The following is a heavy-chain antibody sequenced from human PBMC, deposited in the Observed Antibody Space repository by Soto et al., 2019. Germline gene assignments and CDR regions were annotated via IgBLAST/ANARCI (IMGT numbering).Heavy chain of an antibody. CDR2: IIPIFGTA. Sequence: GASVKVSCKASGGTFSSYAISWVRQAPGQGLEWMGGIIPIFGTANYAQKFQGRVTITADESTSTAYMELSSLRSEDTAVYYCARDPLMGGARDAFDIWGQGTMVTVSS. CDR1: GGTFSSYA. J-gene: IGHJ3*02. D-gene: IGHD2-8*01. CDR3: ARDPLMGGARDAFDI. V-gene: IGHV1-69*01.